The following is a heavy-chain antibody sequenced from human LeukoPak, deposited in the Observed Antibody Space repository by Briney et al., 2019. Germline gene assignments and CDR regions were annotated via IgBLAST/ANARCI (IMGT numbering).Heavy chain of an antibody. D-gene: IGHD3-9*01. J-gene: IGHJ4*02. Sequence: PGGSLRLSCAASGFTFSNYVMQWVRQAPGKGLEWVAVISNDGINKYYADSVMGRFTISRDNSKNTLYVQMNSLRAEDTAVYYCARRHALRTGYYDYWGQGTLVTVSS. V-gene: IGHV3-30*14. CDR1: GFTFSNYV. CDR3: ARRHALRTGYYDY. CDR2: ISNDGINK.